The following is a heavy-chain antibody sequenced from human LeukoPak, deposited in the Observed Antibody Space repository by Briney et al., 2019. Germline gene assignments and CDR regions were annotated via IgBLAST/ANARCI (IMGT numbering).Heavy chain of an antibody. CDR1: GYTLTGYY. J-gene: IGHJ6*02. CDR2: INPNSGGT. Sequence: ASVKVSCKASGYTLTGYYMHWVRQAPGQGLEWMGWINPNSGGTNYAQKFQGRVTMTRDTSISTAYMELSRLRSDDTAVYYCARDGSGSYYNEYYYYGMDVWGQGTTVTVSS. D-gene: IGHD3-10*01. V-gene: IGHV1-2*02. CDR3: ARDGSGSYYNEYYYYGMDV.